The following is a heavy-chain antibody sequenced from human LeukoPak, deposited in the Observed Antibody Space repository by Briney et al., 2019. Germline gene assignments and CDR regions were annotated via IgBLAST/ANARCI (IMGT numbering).Heavy chain of an antibody. J-gene: IGHJ3*02. CDR1: GGAISIYY. D-gene: IGHD3-22*01. V-gene: IGHV4-59*01. Sequence: SETLSLTCSVSGGAISIYYWSRIRQPPGKGLEWIGYIYNSGSTNYNPSLKSRVTISVDTSKNQFSLKLSSVTAADTAVYYCACLTTADAFDIWGQGTKVTVSS. CDR2: IYNSGST. CDR3: ACLTTADAFDI.